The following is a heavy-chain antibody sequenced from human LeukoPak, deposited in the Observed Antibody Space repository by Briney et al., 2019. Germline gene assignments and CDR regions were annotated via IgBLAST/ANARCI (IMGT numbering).Heavy chain of an antibody. J-gene: IGHJ3*02. Sequence: GGSLRLSCAASGFTVSSNYMSWVRQAPGKGLEWVSVIYSGGSTYYADSVKGRFTISRHSSKNTLYLQMNSLRAEDTAVYYCAREGRSGSFLMGAFDIWGQGTMVTVSS. D-gene: IGHD1-26*01. V-gene: IGHV3-53*04. CDR2: IYSGGST. CDR1: GFTVSSNY. CDR3: AREGRSGSFLMGAFDI.